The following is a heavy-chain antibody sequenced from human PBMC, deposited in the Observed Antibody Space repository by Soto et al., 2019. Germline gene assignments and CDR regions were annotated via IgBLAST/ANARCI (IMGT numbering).Heavy chain of an antibody. CDR1: GGRKYSYA. J-gene: IGHJ3*01. CDR2: IIPIFGTA. V-gene: IGHV1-69*06. D-gene: IGHD3-9*01. Sequence: SVKLCCEDSGGRKYSYAMSWVRQYKKQGLEWMGGIIPIFGTANYAQKFQGRVTITADKSTSTAYMELSSLRSEDPAVYYCARDGVTMYCDILTDPDDASALRGQGTTVTVSS. CDR3: ARDGVTMYCDILTDPDDASAL.